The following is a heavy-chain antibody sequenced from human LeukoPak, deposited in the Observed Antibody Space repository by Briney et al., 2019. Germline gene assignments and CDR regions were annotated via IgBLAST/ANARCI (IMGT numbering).Heavy chain of an antibody. V-gene: IGHV3-23*01. Sequence: AGGSLRLSCVASGFTFSSYGMSWVRQAPGKGLEWVSAIGGSDGHTYYADSVKGRFTISRDNSKNTLFLQMNGLRAEDTAVYYCAKHFYDGTGSLFGFWGQGTLVTVSS. CDR2: IGGSDGHT. J-gene: IGHJ4*02. D-gene: IGHD3-22*01. CDR1: GFTFSSYG. CDR3: AKHFYDGTGSLFGF.